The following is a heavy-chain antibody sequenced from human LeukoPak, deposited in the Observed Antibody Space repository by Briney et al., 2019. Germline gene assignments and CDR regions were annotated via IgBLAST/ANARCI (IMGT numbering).Heavy chain of an antibody. Sequence: GGSLRLSCAASGFTFSNVWMSWVRQAPGKGLEWVGRIKNKADGGTAEYAAPVKSRFSISRGDSKNTVYLQMNSLETEDTAMYYCTTEGLPGSFDYWGQGTLVTVSS. J-gene: IGHJ4*02. V-gene: IGHV3-15*01. CDR1: GFTFSNVW. D-gene: IGHD4-11*01. CDR3: TTEGLPGSFDY. CDR2: IKNKADGGTA.